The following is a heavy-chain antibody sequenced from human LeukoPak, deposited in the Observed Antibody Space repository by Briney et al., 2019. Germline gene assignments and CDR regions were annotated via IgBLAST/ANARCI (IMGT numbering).Heavy chain of an antibody. V-gene: IGHV3-53*01. Sequence: PGGSLRLSCAASGFTVSSNYMSWVRQAPGKGLGWGSVIYSGGSTYYADSVKGRFTISRDNSKNTLYLQMNSLRAEDTAVYYCAKGGSGWYLYYFDYWGQGTLVTVSS. D-gene: IGHD6-19*01. CDR3: AKGGSGWYLYYFDY. CDR2: IYSGGST. CDR1: GFTVSSNY. J-gene: IGHJ4*02.